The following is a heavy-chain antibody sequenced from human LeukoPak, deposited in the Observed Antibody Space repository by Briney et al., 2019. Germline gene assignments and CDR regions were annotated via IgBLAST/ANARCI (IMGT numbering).Heavy chain of an antibody. Sequence: GGSLRLSCAASGFTFSSYTMNWVRQAPGKGLEWVSIISSGRSYIHYADSVKGRFTISRDNAKNSLYLQMNSLRAEDTAVYYCAELGITMIGGVWGKGTPVTISS. CDR2: ISSGRSYI. CDR3: AELGITMIGGV. V-gene: IGHV3-21*01. D-gene: IGHD3-10*02. J-gene: IGHJ6*04. CDR1: GFTFSSYT.